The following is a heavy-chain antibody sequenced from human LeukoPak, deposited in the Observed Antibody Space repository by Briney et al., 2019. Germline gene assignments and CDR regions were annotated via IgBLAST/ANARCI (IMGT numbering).Heavy chain of an antibody. CDR2: IYSGGST. CDR1: GFTVSSNY. V-gene: IGHV3-53*01. J-gene: IGHJ4*02. CDR3: AKEGYHRTYYYDSSGSFDY. Sequence: PGGSLRLSCAASGFTVSSNYMTWVRQAPGKGLEWVSAIYSGGSTYYADSVKGRFTISRDNSKNTLYLQMNSLRAEDTAVYYCAKEGYHRTYYYDSSGSFDYWGQGTLVTVSS. D-gene: IGHD3-22*01.